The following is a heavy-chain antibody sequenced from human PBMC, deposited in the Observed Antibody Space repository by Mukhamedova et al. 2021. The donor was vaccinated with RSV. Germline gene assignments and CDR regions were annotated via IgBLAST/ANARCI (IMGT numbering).Heavy chain of an antibody. J-gene: IGHJ5*02. CDR2: INPNSGGT. V-gene: IGHV1-2*04. Sequence: GVEWMGWINPNSGGTNYAQKFQGWVTMTRDTSISTAYMELSRLRSDDTAVYYCARESIAARRNWFDPWGQGTLVTVSS. CDR3: ARESIAARRNWFDP. D-gene: IGHD6-6*01.